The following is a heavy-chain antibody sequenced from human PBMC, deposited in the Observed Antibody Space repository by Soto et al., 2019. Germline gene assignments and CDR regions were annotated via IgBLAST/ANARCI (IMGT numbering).Heavy chain of an antibody. J-gene: IGHJ6*02. V-gene: IGHV1-69*01. Sequence: QVPLVQSGAEVKKPGSSVKVSCKASGGTFSRYAISWVRKAPGHGLEWMGGLIPIFGTENYAQKFQGRVTITADESTSKAYVELSSLRSEFTALYYCARAASVDKTPVATEYYYYGSDVWGQGTTFTVSS. CDR1: GGTFSRYA. CDR2: LIPIFGTE. CDR3: ARAASVDKTPVATEYYYYGSDV. D-gene: IGHD5-12*01.